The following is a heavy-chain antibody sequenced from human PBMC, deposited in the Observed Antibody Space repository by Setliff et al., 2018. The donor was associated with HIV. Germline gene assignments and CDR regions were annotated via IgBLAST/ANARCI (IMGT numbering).Heavy chain of an antibody. J-gene: IGHJ5*01. D-gene: IGHD6-13*01. CDR3: ARVFSAGWFDS. CDR1: GYTFTNYW. CDR2: IYPGDSVT. V-gene: IGHV5-51*01. Sequence: PGESLKISCKASGYTFTNYWIGWVRQMPGKGLEWIGVIYPGDSVTRYGPPFQGQVSISADTSITTAYLQWSNLKASDTGMYYCARVFSAGWFDSWGQGTLVTVSS.